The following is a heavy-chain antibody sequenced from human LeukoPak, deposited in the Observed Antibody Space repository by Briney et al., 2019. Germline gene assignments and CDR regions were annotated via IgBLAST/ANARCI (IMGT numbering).Heavy chain of an antibody. Sequence: ASVKVSCKASGYTFTGYYMHWVRQAPGQGLEWMGWINPNSGFTNYAQKFQGRVTMTRDTSISTAYMELSRLRSDDTAVYYCARSPHILTGENFDYWGQGTLVTVSS. D-gene: IGHD3-9*01. J-gene: IGHJ4*02. CDR3: ARSPHILTGENFDY. CDR1: GYTFTGYY. V-gene: IGHV1-2*02. CDR2: INPNSGFT.